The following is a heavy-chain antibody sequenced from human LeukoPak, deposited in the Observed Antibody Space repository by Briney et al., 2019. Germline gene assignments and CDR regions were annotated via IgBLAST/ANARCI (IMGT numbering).Heavy chain of an antibody. J-gene: IGHJ6*02. V-gene: IGHV3-30*04. CDR2: ISYDGSNK. D-gene: IGHD1-7*01. Sequence: GGSLRLSCADSGFTFSSYAMHWVRQAPGKGLEGVAVISYDGSNKYYADSVKGRFTISRDNSKNTLYLQMNSLRAEDTAVYYCAREDWNSYYYGMDVWGQGTTVTVSS. CDR1: GFTFSSYA. CDR3: AREDWNSYYYGMDV.